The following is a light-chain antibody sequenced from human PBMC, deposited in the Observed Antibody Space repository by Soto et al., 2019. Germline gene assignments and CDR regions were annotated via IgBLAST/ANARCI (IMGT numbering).Light chain of an antibody. CDR2: GAS. CDR1: QSVSSN. Sequence: DTVMTQSPATLSVSPGERATLSCRASQSVSSNLAWYQQEPGQAPRLLIYGASTRATGIPARFSGSGSGTEFTLTISSLQSEDFAVYYCQQYNNWPPYTFGQGTKLEIK. J-gene: IGKJ2*01. V-gene: IGKV3-15*01. CDR3: QQYNNWPPYT.